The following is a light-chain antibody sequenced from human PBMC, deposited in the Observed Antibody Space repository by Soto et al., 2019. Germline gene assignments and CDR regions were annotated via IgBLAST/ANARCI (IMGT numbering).Light chain of an antibody. V-gene: IGKV3-20*01. CDR3: QQYGGSPWT. CDR1: QTVSGSQ. CDR2: DAS. Sequence: EIELTQSPGTLSLSPGERATLSCRASQTVSGSQLAWYQQRPDQPPRLLIFDASRRATGIPDRFSGSGSGTDFSLTISRLEPEDFAVYYCQQYGGSPWTFGQGTKVDIK. J-gene: IGKJ1*01.